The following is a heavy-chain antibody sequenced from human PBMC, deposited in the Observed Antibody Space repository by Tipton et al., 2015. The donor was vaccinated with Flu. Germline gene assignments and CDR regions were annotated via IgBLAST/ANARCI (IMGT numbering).Heavy chain of an antibody. CDR2: IYPSGNT. D-gene: IGHD2-15*01. V-gene: IGHV4-4*07. Sequence: LRLSCTVSGGSLSSYFWSWTRQPAGKGLEWIGRIYPSGNTNYNPSLQSRVTMSVDTSRNQFSLNLRSVTAADTAVYYCARLYTTAGWYYGMDVWGQGTAVTVSS. CDR1: GGSLSSYF. CDR3: ARLYTTAGWYYGMDV. J-gene: IGHJ6*02.